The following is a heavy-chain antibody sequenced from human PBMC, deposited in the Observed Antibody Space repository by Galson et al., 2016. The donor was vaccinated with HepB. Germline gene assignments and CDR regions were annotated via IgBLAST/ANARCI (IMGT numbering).Heavy chain of an antibody. CDR2: ISTSGGST. V-gene: IGHV3-23*01. CDR3: AKGTTRLGDN. J-gene: IGHJ4*02. D-gene: IGHD4-11*01. CDR1: GFAFSAYG. Sequence: SLRLSCAASGFAFSAYGMTWVRQAPRKGLEWVAAISTSGGSTDYADSVRGRFTISRDNSKNMLYLQMSSLRAEDSALYYCAKGTTRLGDNWGQGILVTVSS.